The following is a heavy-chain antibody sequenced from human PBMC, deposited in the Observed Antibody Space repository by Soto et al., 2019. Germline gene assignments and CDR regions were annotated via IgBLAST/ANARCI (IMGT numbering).Heavy chain of an antibody. CDR3: ASTLTTVTPTAFDI. CDR2: TYYRSKWYN. D-gene: IGHD4-17*01. V-gene: IGHV6-1*01. J-gene: IGHJ3*02. CDR1: GDSVSSNSAA. Sequence: SETLSLTCAISGDSVSSNSAAWNWIRQSPSRGLEWLGRTYYRSKWYNDYAVSVKSRITINPDTSKNQFSLQLNSVTPEDTAGYYCASTLTTVTPTAFDIWGQGTMVTVSS.